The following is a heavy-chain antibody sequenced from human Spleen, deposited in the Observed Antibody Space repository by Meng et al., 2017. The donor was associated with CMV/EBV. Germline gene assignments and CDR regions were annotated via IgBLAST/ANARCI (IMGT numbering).Heavy chain of an antibody. CDR3: AYKRGYHYYGMDV. Sequence: SETLSLTCAVYGGSFSGYYWSWIRQPPGKGLEWIGELNHSGSTNYNPSLKSRVTISVDTSKNQFSLKLSSVTAADTAVYYCAYKRGYHYYGMDVWGQGTTVTVSS. V-gene: IGHV4-34*01. J-gene: IGHJ6*02. CDR1: GGSFSGYY. D-gene: IGHD1-14*01. CDR2: LNHSGST.